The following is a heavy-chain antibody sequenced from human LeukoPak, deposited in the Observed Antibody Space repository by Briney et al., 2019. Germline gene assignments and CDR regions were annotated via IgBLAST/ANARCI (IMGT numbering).Heavy chain of an antibody. CDR3: TRDPGDTGSWYYFDY. D-gene: IGHD2-15*01. V-gene: IGHV3-49*04. CDR2: IEASSHGGTT. J-gene: IGHJ4*02. CDR1: GFTFGGHT. Sequence: GGSLRLSCTTSGFTFGGHTMHWVHQAPGKGLEWVGFIEASSHGGTTEYAASVKGRFTISRDDSKSIAHLQMNSLKTEDTAVYYCTRDPGDTGSWYYFDYWGQGALVTVSS.